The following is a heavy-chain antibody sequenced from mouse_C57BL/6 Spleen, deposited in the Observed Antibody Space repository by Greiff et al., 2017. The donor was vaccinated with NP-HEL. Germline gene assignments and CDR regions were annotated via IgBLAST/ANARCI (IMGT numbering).Heavy chain of an antibody. V-gene: IGHV1-22*01. CDR3: ARVPPLYYYGSSYGDY. J-gene: IGHJ2*01. CDR1: GYTFTDYN. Sequence: VQLQQSGPELVKPGASVKMSCKASGYTFTDYNMHWVKQSHGKSLEWIGYINPNNGGTSYNQKFKGKATLTVNKSSSTAYMELRSLTSEDSAVYECARVPPLYYYGSSYGDYWGQGTTLTVSS. CDR2: INPNNGGT. D-gene: IGHD1-1*01.